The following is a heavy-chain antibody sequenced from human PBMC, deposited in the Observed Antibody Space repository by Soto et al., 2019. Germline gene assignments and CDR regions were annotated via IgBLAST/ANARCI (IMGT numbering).Heavy chain of an antibody. J-gene: IGHJ4*02. V-gene: IGHV3-23*01. Sequence: VGSLRLSCAASGFTFSSYAMDWVRQGPGKGLEWVAVVSIGGSTHYADSVRGRFTISRDNSKNTLSLQMNSLTAEDTAVYFCAKRRGAGGHFDYWGQGALVTVSS. CDR3: AKRRGAGGHFDY. D-gene: IGHD2-15*01. CDR2: VSIGGST. CDR1: GFTFSSYA.